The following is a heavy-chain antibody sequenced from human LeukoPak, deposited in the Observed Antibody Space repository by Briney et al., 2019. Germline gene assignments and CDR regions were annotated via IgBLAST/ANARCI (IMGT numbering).Heavy chain of an antibody. CDR3: ARDQDPYYYDSSGYGKAFDI. D-gene: IGHD3-22*01. Sequence: GGSLRLSCAASGFTFSSYSMNWVRQAPGKGLEWVSYISSSSSTIYYADSVKGRFTISRDNAKNSLYLQMNSLRAEDTAVYYCARDQDPYYYDSSGYGKAFDIWGQGTMVTVSS. CDR1: GFTFSSYS. J-gene: IGHJ3*02. CDR2: ISSSSSTI. V-gene: IGHV3-48*04.